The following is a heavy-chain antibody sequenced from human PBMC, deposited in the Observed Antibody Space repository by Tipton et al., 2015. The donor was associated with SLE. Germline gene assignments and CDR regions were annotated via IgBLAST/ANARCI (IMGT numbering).Heavy chain of an antibody. J-gene: IGHJ4*02. CDR2: INHSGST. D-gene: IGHD6-19*01. Sequence: TLSLTCAVYGGSFSGYYWSWIRQPPGKGLERIGEINHSGSTNYNPSLKSRVTISVDTSKNHFSLKLNSVTAADTAVYYCASNTHLSGSCWYGDYWGQGTLVPVSS. CDR3: ASNTHLSGSCWYGDY. V-gene: IGHV4-34*01. CDR1: GGSFSGYY.